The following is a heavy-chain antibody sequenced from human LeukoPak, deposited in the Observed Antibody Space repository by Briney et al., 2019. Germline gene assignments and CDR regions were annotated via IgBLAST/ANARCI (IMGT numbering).Heavy chain of an antibody. CDR3: ARARPYYYDSSGYYYFDY. J-gene: IGHJ4*02. D-gene: IGHD3-22*01. CDR2: TYYSGIT. CDR1: GDSIRSYY. V-gene: IGHV4-59*01. Sequence: SETLSLTCTVSGDSIRSYYWSWIRQPPGKGLEWIGFTYYSGITNYNPSLKSRETISLDTSKNQFSLKLSSVTAADTAVYYCARARPYYYDSSGYYYFDYWGQGTLVTVSS.